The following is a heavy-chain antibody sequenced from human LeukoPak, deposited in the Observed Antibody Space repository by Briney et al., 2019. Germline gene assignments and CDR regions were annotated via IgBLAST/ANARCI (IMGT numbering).Heavy chain of an antibody. CDR2: ISYDGSNK. CDR3: AKLGREQWLVGFFDY. D-gene: IGHD6-19*01. V-gene: IGHV3-30*04. Sequence: PGGSLRLSCAASGFTFSTYAMHWVRQAPGKGLEWVAVISYDGSNKYYADSVKGRFTISRDNSKNTLYLQMNSLRAEDTAVYYCAKLGREQWLVGFFDYWGQGTLVTVSS. CDR1: GFTFSTYA. J-gene: IGHJ4*02.